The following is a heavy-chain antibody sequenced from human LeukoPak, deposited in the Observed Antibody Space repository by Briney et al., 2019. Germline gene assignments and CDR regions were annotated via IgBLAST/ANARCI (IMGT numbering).Heavy chain of an antibody. D-gene: IGHD3-10*01. CDR2: IYYSGDT. CDR3: ATTYDILSGSAMGDY. V-gene: IGHV4-39*01. CDR1: GSSMRSGGYY. Sequence: SETLSLTCSVSGSSMRSGGYYWLWIRQPPGRELEWIGSIYYSGDTYYNPSVESRVTLSLDTAKNQFSLRLTSVTAADTAVYYCATTYDILSGSAMGDYWGQGTLVTVSS. J-gene: IGHJ4*02.